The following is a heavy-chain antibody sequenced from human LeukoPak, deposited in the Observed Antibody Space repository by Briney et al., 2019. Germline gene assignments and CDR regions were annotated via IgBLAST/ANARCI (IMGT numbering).Heavy chain of an antibody. CDR1: GYTFTSYG. CDR3: ATSAQMVRGVMSATYYYYYMDV. V-gene: IGHV1-18*01. CDR2: ISAYNGNT. Sequence: ASVKVSCKASGYTFTSYGISWVRQAPGQGLEWMGWISAYNGNTNYAQKLQGRVTMTTDTSTSTAYMELRSLRSDDTAVYYCATSAQMVRGVMSATYYYYYMDVWGKGTTVTISS. J-gene: IGHJ6*03. D-gene: IGHD3-10*01.